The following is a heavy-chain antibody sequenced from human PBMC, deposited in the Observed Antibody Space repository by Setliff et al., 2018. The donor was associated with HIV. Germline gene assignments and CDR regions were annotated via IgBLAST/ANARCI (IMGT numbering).Heavy chain of an antibody. CDR2: IWYDGSNK. Sequence: GGSLRLSCAASGFTFSSYGMHWVRQAPGKGLEWVAVIWYDGSNKYYADSVKGRFTISRDNSKNTLYLQMNSLRAEDTAVYYCARATYFSFWSGNFYGMDVWGQGTTVTVSS. V-gene: IGHV3-33*08. J-gene: IGHJ6*02. D-gene: IGHD3-3*01. CDR1: GFTFSSYG. CDR3: ARATYFSFWSGNFYGMDV.